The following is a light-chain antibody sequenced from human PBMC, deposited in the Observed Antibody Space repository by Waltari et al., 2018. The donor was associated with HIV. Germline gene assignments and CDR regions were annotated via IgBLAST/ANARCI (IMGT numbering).Light chain of an antibody. CDR1: SGHRSYP. CDR2: LNRDGSH. Sequence: QLVVPQSPSASASLGASVKLTCPLTSGHRSYPIAWHQQPPQKGPRYLMKLNRDGSHIKGDGIPDRFSGSSSGAERYLTISSLQSEDEADYYCQTWATGIVVFGGGTKLTVL. V-gene: IGLV4-69*01. J-gene: IGLJ2*01. CDR3: QTWATGIVV.